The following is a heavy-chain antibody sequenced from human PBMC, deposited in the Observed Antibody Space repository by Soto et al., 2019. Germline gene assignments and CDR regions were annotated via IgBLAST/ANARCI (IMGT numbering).Heavy chain of an antibody. V-gene: IGHV4-4*02. J-gene: IGHJ6*02. CDR2: IYRTGST. D-gene: IGHD3-22*01. CDR3: ARASQMVINPYYYPMDV. Sequence: SETLSLTCAVSGGSFTSNNWWTWVRQPPGQGLEWIGEIYRTGSTNYNPSLKSRVTISLDKSENQFSLKVTSLTAADTAVYYCARASQMVINPYYYPMDVWGQGTTVTVSS. CDR1: GGSFTSNNW.